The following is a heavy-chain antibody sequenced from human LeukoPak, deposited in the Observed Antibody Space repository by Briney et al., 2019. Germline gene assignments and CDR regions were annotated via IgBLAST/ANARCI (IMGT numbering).Heavy chain of an antibody. CDR3: ARGATREDICEASGGDCYWQPFDY. D-gene: IGHD2-21*02. CDR2: IIPIFGTA. CDR1: GGTFSSYA. Sequence: ASVKVSCKASGGTFSSYAISWVRQAPGQGLEWMGMIIPIFGTANYAQKFQGRVTITTDESTSTAYMELSSLRSEDTAVYYCARGATREDICEASGGDCYWQPFDYWGQGTLVTVSS. J-gene: IGHJ4*02. V-gene: IGHV1-69*05.